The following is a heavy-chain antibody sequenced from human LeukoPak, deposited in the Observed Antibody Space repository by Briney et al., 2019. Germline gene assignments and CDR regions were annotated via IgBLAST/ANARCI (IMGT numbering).Heavy chain of an antibody. CDR1: GYTFIDYY. V-gene: IGHV1-69-2*01. D-gene: IGHD2-21*01. CDR2: VDPEDGET. CDR3: ATILVVRSVDY. J-gene: IGHJ4*02. Sequence: ASVKVSCKVSGYTFIDYYMHWVQQAPGKGLEWMGLVDPEDGETIYAEKFQGRVTITADTSTDTAYMELSSLRSEDTAGYYCATILVVRSVDYWGQGTLVTVSS.